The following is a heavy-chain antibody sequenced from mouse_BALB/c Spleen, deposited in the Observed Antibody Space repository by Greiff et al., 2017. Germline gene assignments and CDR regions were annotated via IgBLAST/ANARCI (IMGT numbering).Heavy chain of an antibody. J-gene: IGHJ2*01. CDR1: GFTFSDYY. CDR2: ISDGGSYT. Sequence: DVKLVESGGGLVKPGGSLKLSCAASGFTFSDYYMYWVRQTPEKRLEWVATISDGGSYTYYPDSVKGRFTISRDNAKNNLYLQMSSLKSEDTAMYYCAREGLGYGSSYFDYWGQGTTLTVSS. CDR3: AREGLGYGSSYFDY. D-gene: IGHD1-1*01. V-gene: IGHV5-4*02.